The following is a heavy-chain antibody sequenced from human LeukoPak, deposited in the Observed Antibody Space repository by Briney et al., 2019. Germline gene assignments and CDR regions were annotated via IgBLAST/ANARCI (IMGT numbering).Heavy chain of an antibody. CDR2: KYYSGSA. J-gene: IGHJ3*02. CDR3: ATPYCSSISCLDVFNM. CDR1: SVSVSDGRYY. D-gene: IGHD2-2*01. V-gene: IGHV4-31*03. Sequence: SETLSLTCNVSSVSVSDGRYYWTWIRQHPGKGLEWIGYKYYSGSAKYNPSLKSRLTISIDTSKNQFSLQLSSVTAADTATYYCATPYCSSISCLDVFNMWGQGTRVTVSS.